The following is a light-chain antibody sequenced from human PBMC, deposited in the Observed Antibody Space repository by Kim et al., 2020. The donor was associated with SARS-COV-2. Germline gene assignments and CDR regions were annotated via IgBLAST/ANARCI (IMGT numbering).Light chain of an antibody. V-gene: IGKV1-5*03. Sequence: VGDRVTITCRASQSVGTWLAWFQQKPGKAPKLLIYKTSSLQSGVPSRFSGSGSGTEFTLTIGSLQPDDFATYYCQQYNDYSPSWTFGQGTKVDIK. CDR3: QQYNDYSPSWT. J-gene: IGKJ1*01. CDR1: QSVGTW. CDR2: KTS.